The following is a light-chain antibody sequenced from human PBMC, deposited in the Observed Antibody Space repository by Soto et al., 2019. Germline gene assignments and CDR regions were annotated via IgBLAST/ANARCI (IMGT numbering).Light chain of an antibody. CDR1: QSLSSSY. V-gene: IGKV3-20*01. Sequence: EIVLTQSPATLSLSPGERATLSCGASQSLSSSYLAWYQQKPGQAPRLLIYGASGRATDIPDRFSGSGSGTDFTLTISSLEPEDFAVYYCQQYSSSPQTFGQGTKVDIK. CDR3: QQYSSSPQT. J-gene: IGKJ1*01. CDR2: GAS.